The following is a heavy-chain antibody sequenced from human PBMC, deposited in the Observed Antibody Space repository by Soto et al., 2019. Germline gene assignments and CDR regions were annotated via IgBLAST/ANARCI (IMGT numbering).Heavy chain of an antibody. D-gene: IGHD3-16*01. V-gene: IGHV1-18*04. CDR1: GYTFTNHG. Sequence: QVQLVQSGAEVKKPGASVKVSCKTSGYTFTNHGINWVRQAPGQGLEWMGWINPYNANVNYAQKLQGRVTMTTDTSTRTACMDLTSLTSDDTAVYYCARARVAVIWGDAFDIWGQGTMVTVSS. CDR2: INPYNANV. CDR3: ARARVAVIWGDAFDI. J-gene: IGHJ3*02.